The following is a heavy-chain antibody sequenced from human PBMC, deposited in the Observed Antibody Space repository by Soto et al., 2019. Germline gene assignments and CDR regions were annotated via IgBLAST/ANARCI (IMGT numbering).Heavy chain of an antibody. D-gene: IGHD2-15*01. Sequence: GGSLRLSCAASGFTFSSYAMSWVRQAPGKGLEWVSAISGSGGSTYYADSVKGRFTISRDNSKNKLYLQMNRRRAEDTAVYYCAKPGEGYCSGGSCPYYFDYWGQGTLVTVSS. J-gene: IGHJ4*02. CDR1: GFTFSSYA. V-gene: IGHV3-23*01. CDR3: AKPGEGYCSGGSCPYYFDY. CDR2: ISGSGGST.